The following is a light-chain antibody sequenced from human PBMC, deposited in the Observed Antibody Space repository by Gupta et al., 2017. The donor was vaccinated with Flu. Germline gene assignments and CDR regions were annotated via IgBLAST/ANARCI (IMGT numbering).Light chain of an antibody. CDR3: QQSYGPPLT. J-gene: IGKJ4*01. CDR2: AAS. CDR1: PTITNY. Sequence: DRVTNTCLSSPTITNYLTWYQQKPGEAPKFLIFAASNLECGVPDRFSGSGSGTDFTLSITSLQAEDVAIYYCQQSYGPPLTFGGGTKVEIK. V-gene: IGKV1-39*01.